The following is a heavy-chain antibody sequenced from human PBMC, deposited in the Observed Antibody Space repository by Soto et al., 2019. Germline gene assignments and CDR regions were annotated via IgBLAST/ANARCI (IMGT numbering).Heavy chain of an antibody. CDR2: ISPRGDNI. CDR3: AKGPHTNIGCHYYFDS. V-gene: IGHV3-48*02. J-gene: IGHJ4*02. CDR1: GFSLANFR. D-gene: IGHD2-15*01. Sequence: PGGSLTLSCVASGFSLANFRMNWVRQTPVKGLEWISYISPRGDNIYYAESVKGRFTISRDNARNSLFLQMNSLRDEDAALYYCAKGPHTNIGCHYYFDSWGQRVRVTFSS.